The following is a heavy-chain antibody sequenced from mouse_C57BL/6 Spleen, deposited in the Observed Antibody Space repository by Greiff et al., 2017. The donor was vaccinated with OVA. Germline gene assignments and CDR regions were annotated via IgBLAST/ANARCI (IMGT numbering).Heavy chain of an antibody. CDR1: GYTFTSYW. CDR2: INPSNGGT. D-gene: IGHD1-1*01. J-gene: IGHJ2*01. CDR3: ARSFTTVVAADY. V-gene: IGHV1-53*01. Sequence: QVQLQQPGTELVKPGASVKLSCKASGYTFTSYWMHWVKQRPGQGLEWIGNINPSNGGTNYNEKFKSKATLTVDKSSSTAYMQLSSLTSENSAVYYCARSFTTVVAADYWGQGTTLTVSS.